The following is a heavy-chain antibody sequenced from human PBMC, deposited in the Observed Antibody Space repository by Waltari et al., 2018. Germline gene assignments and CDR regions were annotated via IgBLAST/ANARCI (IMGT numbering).Heavy chain of an antibody. CDR2: VKPDGTTK. Sequence: EVQVVESGGGLVQPGESLTLSCRVSGFTFTGYWMHWVRQVPGKGLEWVSGVKPDGTTKNYADSVRGRCTISRDNARNTVHLQLNSLRVEDTAVYYCGTLEDVASWGQGALVTVSS. J-gene: IGHJ4*02. CDR1: GFTFTGYW. D-gene: IGHD3-16*01. V-gene: IGHV3-74*01. CDR3: GTLEDVAS.